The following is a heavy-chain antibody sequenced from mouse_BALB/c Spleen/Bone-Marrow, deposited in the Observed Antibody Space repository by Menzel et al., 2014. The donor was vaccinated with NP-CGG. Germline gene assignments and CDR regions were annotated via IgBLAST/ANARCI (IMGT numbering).Heavy chain of an antibody. CDR1: GYTFTNYW. CDR2: IDPYDSEI. D-gene: IGHD2-5*01. Sequence: QVQLKESGAELVRPGASVKLSCKASGYTFTNYWMNWVKQRPEQGLEWIGRIDPYDSEIHYNQKFRGKAILTVDKSSRIAFMQLSSLTSEDSAVYYCARSPDSNPSMDYWGQGTSVTVSS. CDR3: ARSPDSNPSMDY. V-gene: IGHV1-74*01. J-gene: IGHJ4*01.